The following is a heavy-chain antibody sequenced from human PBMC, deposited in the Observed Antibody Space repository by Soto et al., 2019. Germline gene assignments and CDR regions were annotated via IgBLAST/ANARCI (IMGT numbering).Heavy chain of an antibody. V-gene: IGHV3-49*03. Sequence: GGSLRLSCPASGFTFSDYTMSWFRQAPGKGLEWVGFIRSKAYGGTTEHAASVKGRFTISRDDSKSIAYLQMNSLKAEDTAVYHCTRDGRYSGYPPPAFWGQGTLVTVSS. D-gene: IGHD5-12*01. J-gene: IGHJ4*02. CDR1: GFTFSDYT. CDR3: TRDGRYSGYPPPAF. CDR2: IRSKAYGGTT.